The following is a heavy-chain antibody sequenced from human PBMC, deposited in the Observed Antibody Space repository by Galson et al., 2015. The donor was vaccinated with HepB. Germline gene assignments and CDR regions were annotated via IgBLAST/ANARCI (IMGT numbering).Heavy chain of an antibody. J-gene: IGHJ3*01. CDR3: ANARPRGPSWRGDVFDF. Sequence: SLRLSCAASGFTFSTYAMHWVRQAPGRGLEWVSVISYDGSDKYYADSVKGRFSISRDNSKNTLYLQMNSLRIDDTAVYYCANARPRGPSWRGDVFDFRGQGTMVTVSS. CDR1: GFTFSTYA. D-gene: IGHD1-1*01. CDR2: ISYDGSDK. V-gene: IGHV3-30*18.